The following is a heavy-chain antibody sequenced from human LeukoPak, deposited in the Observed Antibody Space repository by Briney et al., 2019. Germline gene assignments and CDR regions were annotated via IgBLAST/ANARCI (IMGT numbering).Heavy chain of an antibody. CDR3: ARALVVVPAAPIDY. Sequence: HTGGSLRLSCAASGFTFSSYAMSWVRQAPGKGLEWVSAISGSGGSTYYADSVKGRFTISRDNSKNTLYLQMNSLRAEDTAVYYCARALVVVPAAPIDYWGQGTLVTVSS. CDR2: ISGSGGST. J-gene: IGHJ4*02. CDR1: GFTFSSYA. V-gene: IGHV3-23*01. D-gene: IGHD2-2*01.